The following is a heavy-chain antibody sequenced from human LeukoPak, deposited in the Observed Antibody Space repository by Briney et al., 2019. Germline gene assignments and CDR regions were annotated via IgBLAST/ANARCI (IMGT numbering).Heavy chain of an antibody. J-gene: IGHJ4*02. V-gene: IGHV1-2*02. Sequence: GASVKVSCKASGYTFTDDYIHWVRQAPGQGLEWMGWITPNSGGTNYAQKFQGRVTMTRDTSITTAYMELSRLRSDDTAVYYCARGPPITMIVVVIKLNYWGQGTLVTVSS. CDR3: ARGPPITMIVVVIKLNY. CDR1: GYTFTDDY. CDR2: ITPNSGGT. D-gene: IGHD3-22*01.